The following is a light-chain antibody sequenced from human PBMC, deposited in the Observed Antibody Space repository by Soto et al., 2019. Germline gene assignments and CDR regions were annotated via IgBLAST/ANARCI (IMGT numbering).Light chain of an antibody. V-gene: IGKV3-11*01. J-gene: IGKJ4*01. CDR1: QSVSSY. CDR2: DAS. Sequence: EIVLTQSPATLPLSPGERATLSCRANQSVSSYLAWYQHTPGHAPTLLLYDASTRSTGVPARFSGSWSGTDFTLTISSREPGDFAVYYCNHRFNWLTFGGGTKVVIK. CDR3: NHRFNWLT.